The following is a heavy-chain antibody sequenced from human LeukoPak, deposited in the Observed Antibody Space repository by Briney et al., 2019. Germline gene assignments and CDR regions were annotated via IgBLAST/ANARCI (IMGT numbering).Heavy chain of an antibody. CDR3: ARARSDSPIRSRATTRLDY. V-gene: IGHV4-34*01. J-gene: IGHJ4*02. Sequence: SETLSLTCAVYVGSFSGYYWSCIRQPPGKGLEWIGEINHSGSTNYNPSLKSRVTISVDTSKNQFSLKLSSVTAADTAVYYCARARSDSPIRSRATTRLDYWGQGTLVTVSS. D-gene: IGHD1/OR15-1a*01. CDR1: VGSFSGYY. CDR2: INHSGST.